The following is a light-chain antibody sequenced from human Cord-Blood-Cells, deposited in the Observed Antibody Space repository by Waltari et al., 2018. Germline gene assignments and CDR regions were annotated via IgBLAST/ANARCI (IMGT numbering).Light chain of an antibody. J-gene: IGLJ3*02. CDR1: SSDVRGSNY. V-gene: IGLV2-14*01. CDR3: SSYTSSSTWV. CDR2: DVS. Sequence: QSALTKPASVSGSPGQSITISCTGTSSDVRGSNYVPGYQQHPGKAPKLMIYDVSNRPSGVSNRFSGSKSGNTASLTISGLQAEDEADYYCSSYTSSSTWVFGGGTKLTVL.